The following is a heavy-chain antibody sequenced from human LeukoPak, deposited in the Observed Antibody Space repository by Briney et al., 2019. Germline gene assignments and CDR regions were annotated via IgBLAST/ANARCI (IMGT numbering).Heavy chain of an antibody. CDR1: GFTFSSYE. V-gene: IGHV3-48*03. CDR2: ISSSGSTI. D-gene: IGHD3-9*01. J-gene: IGHJ4*02. CDR3: AKITTGYYDS. Sequence: GGSLRLSCAASGFTFSSYEMHWVRQAPGKGLEGVSYISSSGSTIYYADSVKGRFTISRDNSKNTLYLQMNSLRAEDTALYFCAKITTGYYDSWGQGTPVTVSS.